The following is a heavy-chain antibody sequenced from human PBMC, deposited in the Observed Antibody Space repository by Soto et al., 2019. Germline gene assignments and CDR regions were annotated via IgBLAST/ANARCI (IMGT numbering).Heavy chain of an antibody. D-gene: IGHD1-1*01. Sequence: QVHLVQSGAEVKSPGSAVKVSCKVSGAGDTFSNYGLNWMRQAPGQGLEWMVGTIPAFGTANYAQKFQGRVTITADTSTTTAYMELSSLRSDDTAVYYCWRHDKTALPPLDSGGQGTLVSVS. V-gene: IGHV1-69*06. CDR2: TIPAFGTA. CDR1: GAGDTFSNYG. CDR3: WRHDKTALPPLDS. J-gene: IGHJ4*02.